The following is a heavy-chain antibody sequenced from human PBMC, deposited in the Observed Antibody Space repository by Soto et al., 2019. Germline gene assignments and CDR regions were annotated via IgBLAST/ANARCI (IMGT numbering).Heavy chain of an antibody. D-gene: IGHD2-2*01. J-gene: IGHJ4*02. CDR3: AKDRYITSVPAAIVHDY. CDR1: GFTFSSYA. Sequence: PGGSLRLSCAASGFTFSSYAMSWVRQAPGKGLEWVSAISGSGGSTYYADSVKGRFTISRDNSKNTLYLQMNSLRAEDTAVYYCAKDRYITSVPAAIVHDYWGQGTLVTVSS. V-gene: IGHV3-23*01. CDR2: ISGSGGST.